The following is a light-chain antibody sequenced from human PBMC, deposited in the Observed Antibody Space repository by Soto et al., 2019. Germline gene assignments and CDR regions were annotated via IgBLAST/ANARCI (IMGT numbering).Light chain of an antibody. V-gene: IGLV1-40*01. CDR2: DNT. CDR1: SSNIGAGFD. J-gene: IGLJ2*01. CDR3: QSYDSSLSGPVV. Sequence: QSVLTQPPSMSGAPGQRVTISCTGSSSNIGAGFDVHWYQQLPGTAPKLLIYDNTNRPSGVPDRFSASKSGTSASLAITGLQAEDEADYYCQSYDSSLSGPVVFGGGTKLTV.